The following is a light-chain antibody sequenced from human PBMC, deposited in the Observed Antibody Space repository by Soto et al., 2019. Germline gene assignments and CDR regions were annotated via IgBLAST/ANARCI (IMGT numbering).Light chain of an antibody. J-gene: IGKJ5*01. Sequence: DIHMTQSPSCLSASLGDRVTITWQASQDISKYLNWYQHKPGKAPKLLIYDVSNLETGVPSRFSGSGSGTDFTFTISSLQPEDIATYYCQQYDNVFTFGQGTRLEI. CDR3: QQYDNVFT. CDR2: DVS. V-gene: IGKV1-33*01. CDR1: QDISKY.